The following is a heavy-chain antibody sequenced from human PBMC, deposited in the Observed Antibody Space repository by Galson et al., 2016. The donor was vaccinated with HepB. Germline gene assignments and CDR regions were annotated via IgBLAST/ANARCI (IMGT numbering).Heavy chain of an antibody. D-gene: IGHD3-16*01. J-gene: IGHJ5*02. CDR2: DSMDGRRK. CDR3: ARGVGGSDRRHWLDP. Sequence: SLRLSCAASGFTFSNYGMHWVRQAPGKGLEWVAADSMDGRRKFYADSVKGRFTIYRDNSNNSLSLQMSTLRAEDTAVYYCARGVGGSDRRHWLDPWGQGTLVTVSS. V-gene: IGHV3-30*03. CDR1: GFTFSNYG.